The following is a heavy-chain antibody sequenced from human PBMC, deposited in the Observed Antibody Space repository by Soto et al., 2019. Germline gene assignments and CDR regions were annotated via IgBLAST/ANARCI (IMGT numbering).Heavy chain of an antibody. V-gene: IGHV4-30-4*01. Sequence: QVQLQESGPGLLKPSQTLSLSCTVSGGSISSANYYWSWIRQAPDKGLEWIGHIHDGGNTYSNPSLKSRVTISVDTSKNQFSLKVSSVSDADTAVYYCTRGLSGDKVDYWGQGTLVTVSS. J-gene: IGHJ4*02. CDR3: TRGLSGDKVDY. D-gene: IGHD7-27*01. CDR2: IHDGGNT. CDR1: GGSISSANYY.